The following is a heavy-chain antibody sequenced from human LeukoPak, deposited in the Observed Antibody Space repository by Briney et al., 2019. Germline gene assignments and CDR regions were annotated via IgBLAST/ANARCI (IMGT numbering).Heavy chain of an antibody. Sequence: PGGSLRLSCAASGFIFSRYGMHWVRQAPGKGLEWVSSISSGGTYVDYADSVKGRFTISRDNAKNSLYLQMNSLRAEDTAVFYCARDPGYSNSPYYLDYWGQGTLVTVSS. CDR2: ISSGGTYV. CDR3: ARDPGYSNSPYYLDY. CDR1: GFIFSRYG. V-gene: IGHV3-21*01. D-gene: IGHD5-12*01. J-gene: IGHJ4*02.